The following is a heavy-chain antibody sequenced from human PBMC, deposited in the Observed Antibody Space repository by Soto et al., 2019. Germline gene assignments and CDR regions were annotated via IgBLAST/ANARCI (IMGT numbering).Heavy chain of an antibody. D-gene: IGHD3-22*01. CDR3: VVVAGRYHFDL. V-gene: IGHV3-64D*08. Sequence: EVQLEESGGDLVQPGGSLRLSCSASGFTFSSYAIHWVRQAPGKGLEYVSAISQNRITDYADSVKGRFTISRDNSRTTVYLQMSSLRAEDTAVYYCVVVAGRYHFDLWGRGTLVTVSS. CDR2: ISQNRIT. CDR1: GFTFSSYA. J-gene: IGHJ2*01.